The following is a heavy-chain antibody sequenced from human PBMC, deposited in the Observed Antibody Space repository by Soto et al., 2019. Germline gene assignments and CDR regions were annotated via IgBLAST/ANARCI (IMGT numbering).Heavy chain of an antibody. CDR1: GGTFSSYA. V-gene: IGHV1-69*13. Sequence: ASVKVSCKASGGTFSSYAISWVRQAPGQGLEWMGGIIPIFGTANYAQKFQGRVTITGDESTSTAYMELSSLRSEDTAVYYCATNLAYCGGDCYYLFGNAFDIWGQGTMVTVS. CDR3: ATNLAYCGGDCYYLFGNAFDI. D-gene: IGHD2-21*02. J-gene: IGHJ3*02. CDR2: IIPIFGTA.